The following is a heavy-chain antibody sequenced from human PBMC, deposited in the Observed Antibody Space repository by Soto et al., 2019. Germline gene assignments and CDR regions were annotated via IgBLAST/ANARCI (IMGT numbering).Heavy chain of an antibody. V-gene: IGHV1-46*01. CDR2: INPSGGST. Sequence: ASVKVSCKASGYTFTSYYMHWVRQAPGQGLEWVGIINPSGGSTGYAQKFQGRVTMTRDTSTSTVYMELSSLRSEDTAVYYGARSYGSGSYYREVPDYWGQGTLVTVSS. CDR3: ARSYGSGSYYREVPDY. J-gene: IGHJ4*02. D-gene: IGHD3-10*01. CDR1: GYTFTSYY.